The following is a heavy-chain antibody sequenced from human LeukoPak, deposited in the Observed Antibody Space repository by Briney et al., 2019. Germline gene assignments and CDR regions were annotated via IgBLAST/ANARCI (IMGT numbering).Heavy chain of an antibody. D-gene: IGHD3-10*01. CDR1: GYTFTGYY. V-gene: IGHV1-2*04. J-gene: IGHJ4*02. CDR3: AREESSFGDY. Sequence: ASVKVPCKASGYTFTGYYMHWVRQAPGQGLEWMGWINPNSGGTNYAQKFQGWVTMTRDTSISTAYMELSRLRSEDTAVYYCAREESSFGDYWGQGTLVTVSS. CDR2: INPNSGGT.